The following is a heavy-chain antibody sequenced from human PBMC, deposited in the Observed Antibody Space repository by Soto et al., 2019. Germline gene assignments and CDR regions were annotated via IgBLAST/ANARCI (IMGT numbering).Heavy chain of an antibody. D-gene: IGHD3-3*01. CDR2: ISAYNGNT. CDR3: ERDRVMIFGVVIFDPNYYYYMDV. V-gene: IGHV1-18*01. CDR1: GYTLTIWG. Sequence: SLNVSCMSSGYTLTIWGIIWVRQAPGLRLERMGLISAYNGNTNYAQKLQSRVIMTTDTSTRTADMELRRLRADDTAVYYCERDRVMIFGVVIFDPNYYYYMDVWGKGTTVTVSS. J-gene: IGHJ6*03.